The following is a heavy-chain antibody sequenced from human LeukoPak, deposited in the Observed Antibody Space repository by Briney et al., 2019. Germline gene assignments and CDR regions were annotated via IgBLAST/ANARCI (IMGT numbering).Heavy chain of an antibody. CDR2: MNPNSGNT. J-gene: IGHJ6*03. D-gene: IGHD6-13*01. CDR3: ARGIAAAYTPYYYYMDV. V-gene: IGHV1-8*01. CDR1: GYTFTSYD. Sequence: ASVKVSCTASGYTFTSYDINWVRQATGQGLEWMGWMNPNSGNTGYAQKFQGRVTMTRNTSISIAYMELSSLRSEDTAVYYCARGIAAAYTPYYYYMDVWGKGTTVTVSS.